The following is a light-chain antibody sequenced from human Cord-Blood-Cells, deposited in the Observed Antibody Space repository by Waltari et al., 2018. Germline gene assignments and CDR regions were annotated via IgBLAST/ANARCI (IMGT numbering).Light chain of an antibody. CDR3: QQRSNWPPLT. CDR1: QSVSSY. CDR2: DAS. J-gene: IGKJ4*01. V-gene: IGKV3-11*01. Sequence: IVLTQSPATLSLSPGERATLSCRASQSVSSYLAWYQQKPGQAPRLLIYDASNRATGIPARFSGSGYGTDFTLNISSLEPEDFAVYYCQQRSNWPPLTFGGGTKVEIK.